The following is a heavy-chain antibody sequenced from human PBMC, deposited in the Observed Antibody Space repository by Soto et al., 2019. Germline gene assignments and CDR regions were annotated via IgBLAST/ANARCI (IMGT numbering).Heavy chain of an antibody. J-gene: IGHJ6*02. CDR3: ARELSVAATPVGYYGMDV. D-gene: IGHD2-15*01. CDR2: IYSGGST. CDR1: GFTVSSNY. V-gene: IGHV3-53*01. Sequence: GGSLRLSCAASGFTVSSNYMSWVRQAPGKGLEWVSVIYSGGSTYYADSVKGRFTISRDNSKNTLYLQMNSLRAEDTAVYYCARELSVAATPVGYYGMDVWGQGTTVTSP.